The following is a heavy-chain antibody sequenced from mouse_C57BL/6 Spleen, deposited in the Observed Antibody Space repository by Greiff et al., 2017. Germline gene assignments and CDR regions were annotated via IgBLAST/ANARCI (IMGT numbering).Heavy chain of an antibody. V-gene: IGHV1-69*01. CDR1: GYTFTSYW. Sequence: QVQLQQPGAELVMPGASVKLSCKASGYTFTSYWMHWVKQRPGQGLEWIGDIDPSDSYTNYNQKFKGKSTLTVDKSSSTAYMQLSSLTSADSAVYYCARYPDYWGQGTTLTVSS. CDR2: IDPSDSYT. CDR3: ARYPDY. J-gene: IGHJ2*01.